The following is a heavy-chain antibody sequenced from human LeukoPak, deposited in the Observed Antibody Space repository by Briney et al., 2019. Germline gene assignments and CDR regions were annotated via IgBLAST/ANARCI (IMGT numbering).Heavy chain of an antibody. J-gene: IGHJ6*03. D-gene: IGHD3-10*01. CDR1: GFTFSSYG. V-gene: IGHV3-30*02. CDR3: AKGKRRFGELHLYYYYYMDA. Sequence: GGSLRLSCAASGFTFSSYGMHWVRQAPGKGLEWVAFIRYDGSNKYYADSVKGRFTISRDNSKNTLYLQMNSLRAEDTAVYYCAKGKRRFGELHLYYYYYMDAWVKGTTVTISS. CDR2: IRYDGSNK.